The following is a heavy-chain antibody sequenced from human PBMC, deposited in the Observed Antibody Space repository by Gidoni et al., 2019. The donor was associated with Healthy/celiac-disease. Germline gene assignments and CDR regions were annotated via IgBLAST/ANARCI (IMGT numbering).Heavy chain of an antibody. D-gene: IGHD1-26*01. V-gene: IGHV3-49*04. Sequence: EVQLVASGGGLVQPGRSLRPSCKASGFTFAAYAMRWVRQAPGKGLEWVGFIRSKAYGGTTEYAAAVKGRFTISRDDSKSIAYLQMNSLKTEDTAVYYCTRVVGATTGVVDYWGQGTLVTVSS. CDR2: IRSKAYGGTT. CDR1: GFTFAAYA. J-gene: IGHJ4*02. CDR3: TRVVGATTGVVDY.